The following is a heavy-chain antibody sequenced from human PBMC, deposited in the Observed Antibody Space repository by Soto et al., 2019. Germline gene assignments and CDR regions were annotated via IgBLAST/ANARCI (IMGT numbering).Heavy chain of an antibody. CDR3: ARVPGP. J-gene: IGHJ5*02. CDR2: IYHSGST. Sequence: RLATKKDLEWIGYIYHSGSTYYNPSLKSRVTISVDRTKNQYSLKLSSVTAADTAVYYCARVPGPWGQGTL. V-gene: IGHV4-30-2*01.